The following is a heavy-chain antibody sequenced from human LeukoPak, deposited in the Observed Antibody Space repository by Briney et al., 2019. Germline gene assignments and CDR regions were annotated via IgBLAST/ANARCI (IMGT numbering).Heavy chain of an antibody. J-gene: IGHJ4*02. D-gene: IGHD2-2*01. CDR1: GFTFSSYS. Sequence: PGGSLRLSCAASGFTFSSYSMNWVRQAPGKGLEWVSSISTSSTYIYYEDSVKGRFTISRDNAKNSLYLQMNSLRAEDTAVYYCARPPFDIVVVPGIDIEYYFDYWGQGTLVTVSS. V-gene: IGHV3-21*06. CDR2: ISTSSTYI. CDR3: ARPPFDIVVVPGIDIEYYFDY.